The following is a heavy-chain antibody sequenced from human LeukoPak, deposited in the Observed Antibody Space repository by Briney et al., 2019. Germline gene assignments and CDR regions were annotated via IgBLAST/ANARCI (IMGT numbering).Heavy chain of an antibody. CDR1: GGTFSSYA. CDR3: ARGGPDIVVVPAAKRVYNWFDP. J-gene: IGHJ5*02. V-gene: IGHV1-69*01. CDR2: IIPIFGTA. D-gene: IGHD2-2*01. Sequence: SVKVSCKASGGTFSSYAISWVRQAPGQGLEGMGGIIPIFGTANYAQKFQGRVTITADESTSTAYMELSSLRAEDTAVYYCARGGPDIVVVPAAKRVYNWFDPWGQGTLVTVSS.